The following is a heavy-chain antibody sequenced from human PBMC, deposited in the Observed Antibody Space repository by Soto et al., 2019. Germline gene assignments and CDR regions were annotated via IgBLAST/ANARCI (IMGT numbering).Heavy chain of an antibody. J-gene: IGHJ6*02. V-gene: IGHV4-34*01. Sequence: SETLSLTCAVYGGSFSAYYWLWIRQPPGKGLEWIGEINHSGSTNYNPSLKSRVSMSVDTSKNQFSLKVSSVTAADTAVYYCACHHSRSSGWGTRYYYGMDVWGQGTTVTVSS. CDR3: ACHHSRSSGWGTRYYYGMDV. CDR2: INHSGST. CDR1: GGSFSAYY. D-gene: IGHD6-6*01.